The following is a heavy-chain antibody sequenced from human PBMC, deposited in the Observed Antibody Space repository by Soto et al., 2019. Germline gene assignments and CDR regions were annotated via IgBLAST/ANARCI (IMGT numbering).Heavy chain of an antibody. J-gene: IGHJ6*02. D-gene: IGHD3-10*01. CDR3: AKDLDYYGSGSYYNGNYYYGMDV. Sequence: VSLRLSCAASGFTFSSYAMSWVRQAPGKGLEWGSAISGSGGSTYYADSVKGRFTISRDNSKNTLYLQMNSLRAEDTAVYYCAKDLDYYGSGSYYNGNYYYGMDVWGQGTTVTVSS. V-gene: IGHV3-23*01. CDR1: GFTFSSYA. CDR2: ISGSGGST.